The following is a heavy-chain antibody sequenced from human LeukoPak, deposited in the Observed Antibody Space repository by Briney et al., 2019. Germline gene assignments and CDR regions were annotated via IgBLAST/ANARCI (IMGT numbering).Heavy chain of an antibody. CDR2: ISDSSAM. CDR3: ARDGGYSGYDADC. V-gene: IGHV3-48*01. Sequence: PGGSLRLSCAASGFTFNTYAMSWVRQAPGKGLEWVSYISDSSAMYYADSVRGRFTISRENDKNSLFLQMNSLRAEDTAVYYCARDGGYSGYDADCWGQGTLVTVSS. CDR1: GFTFNTYA. J-gene: IGHJ4*02. D-gene: IGHD5-12*01.